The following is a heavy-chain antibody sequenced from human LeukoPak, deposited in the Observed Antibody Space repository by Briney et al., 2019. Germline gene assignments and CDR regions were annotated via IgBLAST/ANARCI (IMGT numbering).Heavy chain of an antibody. D-gene: IGHD3-22*01. J-gene: IGHJ4*02. V-gene: IGHV3-21*03. CDR1: GFTFSSYS. CDR2: ISSSSSYI. CDR3: ARDGDMYDSSGYAY. Sequence: MTGGSLRLSCAASGFTFSSYSMNWVRQAPGKGLEWVSSISSSSSYIYYADSVKGRFTISRDNAKNSPYLQMNSLRAEDTAVYYCARDGDMYDSSGYAYWGQGTLVTVSS.